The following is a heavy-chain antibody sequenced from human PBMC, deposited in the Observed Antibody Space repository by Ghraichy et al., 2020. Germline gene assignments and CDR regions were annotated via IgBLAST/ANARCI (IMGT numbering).Heavy chain of an antibody. Sequence: LSLTCAASGFTFSSYSMNWVRQAPGKGLEWVSYISSSSSTIYYADSVKGRFTISRDNAKNSLYLQMNSLRDEDTAVYYCARVPTDSSSWSYYYYGMDVWGQGTTVTVSS. V-gene: IGHV3-48*02. CDR1: GFTFSSYS. CDR2: ISSSSSTI. J-gene: IGHJ6*02. D-gene: IGHD6-13*01. CDR3: ARVPTDSSSWSYYYYGMDV.